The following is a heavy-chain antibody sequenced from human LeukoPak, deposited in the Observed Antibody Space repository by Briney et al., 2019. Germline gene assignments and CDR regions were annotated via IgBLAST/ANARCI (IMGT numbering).Heavy chain of an antibody. V-gene: IGHV1-18*04. CDR2: ISAYNGNT. D-gene: IGHD2-2*01. J-gene: IGHJ4*02. CDR1: GSSFTGYW. CDR3: ARDLPYCSSTSCYFIDY. Sequence: GESLQISCQGFGSSFTGYWMGGVRQAPGEGLEWMGWISAYNGNTNYAQKLQGRVTMTTDTSTSTAYMELRSLRSDDTAVYYCARDLPYCSSTSCYFIDYWGQGTLVTVSS.